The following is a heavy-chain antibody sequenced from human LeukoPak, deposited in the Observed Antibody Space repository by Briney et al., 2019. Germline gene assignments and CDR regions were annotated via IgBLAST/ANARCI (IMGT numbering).Heavy chain of an antibody. V-gene: IGHV3-23*01. D-gene: IGHD1-26*01. CDR2: ISGSGSNT. J-gene: IGHJ3*01. CDR3: VKAYSGSHRGAFDV. CDR1: GSTFSSSA. Sequence: GGSLRLSCAASGSTFSSSAMSWVRQAPGKGLEWVSTISGSGSNTYYADSVQGRFTISRDNSKSTLYLQMNSLRADDTAVYYCVKAYSGSHRGAFDVRGQGTMVTVSS.